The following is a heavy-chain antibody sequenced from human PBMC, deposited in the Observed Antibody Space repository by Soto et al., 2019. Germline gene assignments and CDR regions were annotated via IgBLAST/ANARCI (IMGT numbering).Heavy chain of an antibody. Sequence: QVQLVQSGAEVKKPGSSVKVSCKASGGTFSSYAISWVRQAPGQGLEWMGGIIPIFGTANYAQKFQGRVTITADESTRTAYMELSSLSSEDPAAYYCAAAFYDSSGYYSQGFDYWGQGTLVTVSS. V-gene: IGHV1-69*01. D-gene: IGHD3-22*01. CDR2: IIPIFGTA. J-gene: IGHJ4*02. CDR3: AAAFYDSSGYYSQGFDY. CDR1: GGTFSSYA.